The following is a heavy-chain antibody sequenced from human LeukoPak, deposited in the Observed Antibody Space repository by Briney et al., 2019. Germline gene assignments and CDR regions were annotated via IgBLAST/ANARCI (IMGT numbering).Heavy chain of an antibody. J-gene: IGHJ3*02. CDR1: GGSISSSNW. D-gene: IGHD6-6*01. V-gene: IGHV4-4*02. Sequence: SGTLSLTCAVSGGSISSSNWWSWVRQPPGKGLEWIGEIYHSGSTNYNPSLQSRVTISVDTSKTQFSLKLSSVTAADTAVYYCARDARYSSSPHDAFDIWGQGTKVTVSS. CDR2: IYHSGST. CDR3: ARDARYSSSPHDAFDI.